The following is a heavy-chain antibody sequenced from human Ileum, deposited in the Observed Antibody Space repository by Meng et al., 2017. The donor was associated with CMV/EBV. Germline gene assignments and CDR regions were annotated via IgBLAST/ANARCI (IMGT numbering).Heavy chain of an antibody. CDR1: GYSISSGYY. Sequence: SETLSLTCSVSGYSISSGYYWGWIRQPPGKGLEWIGSIYHSGSTYYNPSLKSRVTISVDTSTNQLSLKLSSVTAADTAVYYCARGLIGYADCWGQGTLVTVSS. CDR2: IYHSGST. V-gene: IGHV4-38-2*02. D-gene: IGHD2-15*01. J-gene: IGHJ4*02. CDR3: ARGLIGYADC.